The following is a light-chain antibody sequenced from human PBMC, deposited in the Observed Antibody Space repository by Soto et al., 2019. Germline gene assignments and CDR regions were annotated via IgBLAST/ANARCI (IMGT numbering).Light chain of an antibody. J-gene: IGLJ1*01. CDR2: EVD. Sequence: QSVLTQPASVSGSPGQSITISCTGSNSDVGGYNYVSWYQQHPDKAPKLMIYEVDNRPSGVSNRFSGSKSGNTASLPISALQAEDEADYYCSSHRSSGPIFVFGTGTKVTVL. V-gene: IGLV2-14*01. CDR3: SSHRSSGPIFV. CDR1: NSDVGGYNY.